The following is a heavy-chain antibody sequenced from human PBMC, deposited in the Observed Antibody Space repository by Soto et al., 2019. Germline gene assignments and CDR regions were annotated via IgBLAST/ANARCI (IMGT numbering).Heavy chain of an antibody. Sequence: GGSLRLSCAASGFTFSNAWMNWVRQAPGKGLEWVGRIKSKTDGGTTDYAAPVKGRFTISRDDSKNTLYLQMNSLKTEDTAVYYCTTDPTVRHYYYYGMDVWGQGTTVTVSS. CDR3: TTDPTVRHYYYYGMDV. CDR1: GFTFSNAW. D-gene: IGHD4-17*01. J-gene: IGHJ6*02. CDR2: IKSKTDGGTT. V-gene: IGHV3-15*07.